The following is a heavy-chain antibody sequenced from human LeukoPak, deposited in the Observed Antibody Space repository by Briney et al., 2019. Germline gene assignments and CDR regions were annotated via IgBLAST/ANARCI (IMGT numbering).Heavy chain of an antibody. D-gene: IGHD4-23*01. J-gene: IGHJ4*02. CDR3: ARNYGGTSKYFDY. V-gene: IGHV1-2*02. CDR2: ISPNSGDT. CDR1: GYTFTDYY. Sequence: GASVKVSCKASGYTFTDYYMHWVRQAPGQGLEWMGWISPNSGDTNYAQKFQGRVTMTRDTPINTAYMELSRLTSDDTALYYCARNYGGTSKYFDYWGQGTPVTVSS.